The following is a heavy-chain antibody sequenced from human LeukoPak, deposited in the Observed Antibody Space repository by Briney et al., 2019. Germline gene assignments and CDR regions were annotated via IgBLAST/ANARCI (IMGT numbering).Heavy chain of an antibody. V-gene: IGHV1-46*01. CDR3: ARSVQRYCSGGSCYSNFSPRDY. D-gene: IGHD2-15*01. CDR2: INPSGGST. CDR1: GYTFTSYY. J-gene: IGHJ4*02. Sequence: ASVKVSCKASGYTFTSYYMHWVRQAPGQGLEWMGIINPSGGSTSYAQKFQGRVTMTRDTSISTAYMELSRLRSDDTAVYYCARSVQRYCSGGSCYSNFSPRDYWGQGTLVTVSS.